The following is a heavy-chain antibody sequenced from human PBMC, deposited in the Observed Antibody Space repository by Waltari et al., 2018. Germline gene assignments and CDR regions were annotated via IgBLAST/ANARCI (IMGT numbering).Heavy chain of an antibody. CDR2: INHSGST. V-gene: IGHV4-34*01. J-gene: IGHJ4*02. CDR3: ARGRGRDFWSGGLGHYFDY. Sequence: QVQLQQWCAGLLTPSETLSLTCAVYGGSFSGSYWSCIRHPPGKGLEGMGEINHSGSTNYNPSLKSRVTISVDTSKNRFSLKLSSVTAADTAVYYCARGRGRDFWSGGLGHYFDYWGQGTLVTVSS. CDR1: GGSFSGSY. D-gene: IGHD3-3*01.